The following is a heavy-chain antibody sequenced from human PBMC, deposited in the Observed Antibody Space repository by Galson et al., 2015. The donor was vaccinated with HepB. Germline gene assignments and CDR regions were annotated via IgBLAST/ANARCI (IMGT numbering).Heavy chain of an antibody. CDR2: IKPTDGGT. CDR3: SSGFDY. V-gene: IGHV1-2*02. Sequence: SVKVSCKASGFTFTAYYLHWWRQAPGQGPEWMGWIKPTDGGTSYARNFQGRVTMTRDTSITTAYMELNSLTPDDTAMFFCSSGFDYWGQGTRVAVS. CDR1: GFTFTAYY. J-gene: IGHJ4*02.